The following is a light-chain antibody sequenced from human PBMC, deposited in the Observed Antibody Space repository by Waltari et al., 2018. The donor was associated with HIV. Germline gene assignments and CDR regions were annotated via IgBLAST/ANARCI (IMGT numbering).Light chain of an antibody. CDR2: GAT. Sequence: ETVMTQSPDILSVSPGERHTLSCRASQSVGGDVAWYQQKPGQAPRLLIYGATSRATGIPARFSASGSGTEFILTISSLQSEDFAVYFCQQYNHWPLTFGGGTKVEIK. CDR1: QSVGGD. V-gene: IGKV3-15*01. J-gene: IGKJ4*01. CDR3: QQYNHWPLT.